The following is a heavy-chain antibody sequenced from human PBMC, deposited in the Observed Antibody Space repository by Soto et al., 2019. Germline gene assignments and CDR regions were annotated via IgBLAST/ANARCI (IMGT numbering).Heavy chain of an antibody. Sequence: KPSETLSLTCTVSGDSVSNDIYYWSWIRQPPGKGLEWIGYIHYSGSTNYNPSLASRVTISVDTPKSQFSLKLRSMTAADTAVYYCARDSYDYISGTHRFAQNWGQGXLVTVSS. CDR2: IHYSGST. V-gene: IGHV4-61*01. J-gene: IGHJ4*02. D-gene: IGHD3-16*01. CDR1: GDSVSNDIYY. CDR3: ARDSYDYISGTHRFAQN.